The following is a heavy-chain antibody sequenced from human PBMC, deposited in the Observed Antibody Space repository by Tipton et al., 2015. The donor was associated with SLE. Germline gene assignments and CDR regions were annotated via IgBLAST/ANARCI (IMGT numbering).Heavy chain of an antibody. Sequence: TLSLTCTVSGGSISSHYWSWIRQPPGKGLEWIGYIYYSGSTNYNPSLKSRVTISVDTSKNQFSLKLSSVTAADTAVYYCARVGDTTMADAFDIWGQGTMVTVSS. D-gene: IGHD5-18*01. CDR2: IYYSGST. V-gene: IGHV4-59*11. J-gene: IGHJ3*02. CDR1: GGSISSHY. CDR3: ARVGDTTMADAFDI.